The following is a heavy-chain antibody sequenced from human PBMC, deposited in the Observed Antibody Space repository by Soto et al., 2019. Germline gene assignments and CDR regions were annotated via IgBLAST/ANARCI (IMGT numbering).Heavy chain of an antibody. J-gene: IGHJ6*02. CDR2: INAGNGNT. Sequence: ASVKVSCKASGYTFTSYAMHWVRQAPGQRLEWMGWINAGNGNTKYSQKFQGRVTITRDTSASTAYMELNSLRAEDTAVYYCAKDVGSGWYPYYGMDVWGQGTTVTVSS. V-gene: IGHV1-3*01. CDR1: GYTFTSYA. CDR3: AKDVGSGWYPYYGMDV. D-gene: IGHD6-19*01.